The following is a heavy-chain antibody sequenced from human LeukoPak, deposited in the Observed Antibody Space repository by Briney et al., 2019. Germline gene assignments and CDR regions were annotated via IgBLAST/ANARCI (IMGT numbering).Heavy chain of an antibody. D-gene: IGHD1-1*01. CDR2: ILYSGST. V-gene: IGHV4-34*11. CDR1: GGSFSGYY. Sequence: PSETLSLTCAVYGGSFSGYYWNWIRQPPGKGLEWIGHILYSGSTTYNPSLKSRVTISIDKSKNQFSLNLTSVTAADTAVYYCARVKMSRDNVYYYYYLDVWGKGTTVTVSS. J-gene: IGHJ6*03. CDR3: ARVKMSRDNVYYYYYLDV.